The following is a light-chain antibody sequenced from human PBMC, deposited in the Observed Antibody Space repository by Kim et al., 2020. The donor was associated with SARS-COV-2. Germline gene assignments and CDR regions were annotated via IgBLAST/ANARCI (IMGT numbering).Light chain of an antibody. CDR2: SAS. J-gene: IGKJ5*01. Sequence: ASGGDRVTITCRTSQNIGNYLNWYQHKPGKAPKLLIYSASSLQSGVPSRFSGSGSGTDFTLTISSLQPEDFATYYCQQSYSTPITFGQGTRLEIK. CDR3: QQSYSTPIT. V-gene: IGKV1-39*01. CDR1: QNIGNY.